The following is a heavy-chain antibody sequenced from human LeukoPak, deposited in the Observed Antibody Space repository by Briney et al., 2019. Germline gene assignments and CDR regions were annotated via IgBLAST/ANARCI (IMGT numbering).Heavy chain of an antibody. D-gene: IGHD2-15*01. CDR1: GFTFSSYW. CDR3: AKNGDRGAYCSGGSCYPYYYYYMDV. Sequence: GGSLRLSCAASGFTFSSYWMSWVRQAPGKGLEWVANIKQDGSEKYYVDSVKGRFTISRDNAKNSLYLQMNSLSAEDTAVYYCAKNGDRGAYCSGGSCYPYYYYYMDVWGKGTTVTISS. CDR2: IKQDGSEK. V-gene: IGHV3-7*03. J-gene: IGHJ6*03.